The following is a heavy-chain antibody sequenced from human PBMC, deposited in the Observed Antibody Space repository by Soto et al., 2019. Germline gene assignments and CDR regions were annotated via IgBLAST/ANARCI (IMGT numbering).Heavy chain of an antibody. CDR3: AKDSSSSSSAPAGYYGMDV. D-gene: IGHD6-6*01. Sequence: PGGSLRLSCAASGFTFDDYAMHWVRQAPGKGLEWVSGISWNSGSIGYADSVKGRFTISRDNAKNSLYLQMNGLRAEDTALYYCAKDSSSSSSAPAGYYGMDVWGQGTTVTVSS. CDR2: ISWNSGSI. V-gene: IGHV3-9*01. J-gene: IGHJ6*02. CDR1: GFTFDDYA.